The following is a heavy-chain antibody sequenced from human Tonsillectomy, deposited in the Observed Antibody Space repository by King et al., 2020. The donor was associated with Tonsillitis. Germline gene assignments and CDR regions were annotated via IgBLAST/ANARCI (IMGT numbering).Heavy chain of an antibody. J-gene: IGHJ4*02. D-gene: IGHD2-15*01. Sequence: LQLQESGPGLVKPSETLSLTCTVSGGSISSSSYYWGWIRQPPGKGLEWIGSIYYSGSTYYNPSLKSRVTISVDTSKNQFSLKLSSVTAADTAVYYCARETLLTPLPHYFFDYWGQGTLVTVSS. CDR2: IYYSGST. V-gene: IGHV4-39*07. CDR3: ARETLLTPLPHYFFDY. CDR1: GGSISSSSYY.